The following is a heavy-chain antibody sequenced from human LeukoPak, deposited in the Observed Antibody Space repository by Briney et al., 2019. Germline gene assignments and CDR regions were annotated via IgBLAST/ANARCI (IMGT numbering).Heavy chain of an antibody. D-gene: IGHD1-20*01. CDR1: GGSISSSNYF. J-gene: IGHJ4*02. CDR2: IFSTGST. CDR3: ARVREVTGTTD. Sequence: SETLSLTCTVSGGSISSSNYFWGWIRQPPGKGLEWIGSIFSTGSTYYNPSLKSRVTISVDTSKNQFSLKLSSVTAADTAVYYCARVREVTGTTDWGQGTLVTVSS. V-gene: IGHV4-39*07.